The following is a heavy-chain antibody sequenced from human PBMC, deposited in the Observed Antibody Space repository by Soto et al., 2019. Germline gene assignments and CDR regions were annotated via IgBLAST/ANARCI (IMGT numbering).Heavy chain of an antibody. D-gene: IGHD6-6*01. V-gene: IGHV5-51*03. Sequence: EVQLVPSGAAVRKPGDSLKISCQGSGYTFTDYWIGRVRQMPGKDLEWMGIIYPADSDTRYSPSVKGQITISADKSISTASLQWASVKASDTAMYYCATSVPGYFYGMDVWGKWARVTFSS. CDR3: ATSVPGYFYGMDV. CDR2: IYPADSDT. CDR1: GYTFTDYW. J-gene: IGHJ6*04.